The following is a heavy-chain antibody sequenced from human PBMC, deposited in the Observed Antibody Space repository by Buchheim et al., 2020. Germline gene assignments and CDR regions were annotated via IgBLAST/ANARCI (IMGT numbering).Heavy chain of an antibody. J-gene: IGHJ4*02. V-gene: IGHV3-30*18. Sequence: QVQLVESGGGVVQPGRSLRLSCAASGFTFSSYGMHWVRQAPGKGLEWVAVISYDGSNKYYADSVKGRFTISRDNSKNTLYLQMNSLRAEDTAVYYCAKQGIVGATLDYWGQGTL. CDR3: AKQGIVGATLDY. D-gene: IGHD1-26*01. CDR1: GFTFSSYG. CDR2: ISYDGSNK.